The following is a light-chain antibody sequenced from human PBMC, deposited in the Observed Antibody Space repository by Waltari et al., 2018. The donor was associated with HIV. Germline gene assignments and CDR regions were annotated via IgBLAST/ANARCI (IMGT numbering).Light chain of an antibody. CDR3: MQSLQIPLT. J-gene: IGKJ4*01. CDR1: LSLLHTTGKNW. V-gene: IGKV2-28*01. Sequence: IVMTQSPLSLSVTPGEPASISCKSSLSLLHTTGKNWLQWFLQKPGHSPQLLIYLGSSRASGVADRFSGSGSGTDFTLRISKVEAEDVGVYFCMQSLQIPLTFGGGTKLEI. CDR2: LGS.